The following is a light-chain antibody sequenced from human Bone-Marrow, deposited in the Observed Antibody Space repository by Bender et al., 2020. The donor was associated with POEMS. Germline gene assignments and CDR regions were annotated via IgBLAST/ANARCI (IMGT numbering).Light chain of an antibody. V-gene: IGLV1-40*01. J-gene: IGLJ2*01. CDR1: SSNTGSGYD. Sequence: QSVLTQPPSVSGAPGQRVTISCTGSSSNTGSGYDINWYQHLPGTAPKLLIYGYNNRPSGVPDRFSGSKSGTSASLAITGLQAEDEGDYYCAGWDGRHDDVKWLFGGGTKVTVL. CDR3: AGWDGRHDDVKWL. CDR2: GYN.